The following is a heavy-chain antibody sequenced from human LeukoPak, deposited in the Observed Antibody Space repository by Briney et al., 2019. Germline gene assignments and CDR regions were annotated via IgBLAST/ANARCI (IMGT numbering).Heavy chain of an antibody. J-gene: IGHJ5*01. CDR2: VSYEGTIK. CDR1: GFAFSNFA. Sequence: GGSLRLSCVTSGFAFSNFAMHWVRQAPGKGLEWVAVVSYEGTIKYYSDSAKGRFTISRDNSNSLISLQMNNLTTEDTAAYYCAREKFDSWGQGILVIVSP. V-gene: IGHV3-30*14. CDR3: AREKFDS.